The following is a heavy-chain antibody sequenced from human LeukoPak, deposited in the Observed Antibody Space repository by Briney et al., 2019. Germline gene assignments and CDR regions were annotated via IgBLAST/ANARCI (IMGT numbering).Heavy chain of an antibody. CDR1: GYTFTGYY. J-gene: IGHJ3*02. D-gene: IGHD7-27*01. Sequence: GASVKVSCKASGYTFTGYYMRWVRQAPGQGLEWMGWINPNSGGTNYAQKFQGRVTMTRDTSISTAYMELSRLRSDDTAVYYCARELGIGGAFDIWGQGTMVTVSP. CDR3: ARELGIGGAFDI. V-gene: IGHV1-2*02. CDR2: INPNSGGT.